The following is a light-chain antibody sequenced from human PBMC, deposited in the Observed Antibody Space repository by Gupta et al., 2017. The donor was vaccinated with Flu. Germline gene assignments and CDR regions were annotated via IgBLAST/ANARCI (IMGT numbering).Light chain of an antibody. Sequence: EIVLTQSPVTLSLSPGERATLSCRASQSVSNSLAWYQQKPGQAPRLLIYDASNRATGIPARFSGSGSGXDFTLTXSSLEPEDFAVYYCQQSSDWITFGXGTKVEIK. CDR1: QSVSNS. CDR2: DAS. CDR3: QQSSDWIT. V-gene: IGKV3-11*01. J-gene: IGKJ4*01.